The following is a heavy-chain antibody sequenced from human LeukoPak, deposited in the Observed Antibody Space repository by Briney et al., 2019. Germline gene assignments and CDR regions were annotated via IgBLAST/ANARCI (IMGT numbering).Heavy chain of an antibody. CDR1: GFTFSSYA. D-gene: IGHD3-22*01. J-gene: IGHJ4*02. Sequence: GRSLRLSCAASGFTFSSYAMHWVRQAPGKGLEWVSVIYSGGSTYYADSVKGRFTISRDNSKNTLYLQMNSLRAEDTAVYYCAGSLGYYYDSSGYLAYWGQGTLVTVSS. CDR3: AGSLGYYYDSSGYLAY. V-gene: IGHV3-53*01. CDR2: IYSGGST.